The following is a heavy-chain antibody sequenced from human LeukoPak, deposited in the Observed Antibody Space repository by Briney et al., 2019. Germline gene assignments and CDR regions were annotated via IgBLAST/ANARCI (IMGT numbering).Heavy chain of an antibody. CDR2: IYHSGST. J-gene: IGHJ4*02. CDR3: ASHDYGDLPPDY. Sequence: PSQTLSLTCAVSGGSISSGGYSWSWIRQPPGKGLEWIGYIYHSGSTYYNPSLKSRPTISVDRSKNQFSLKLSSVTAADTAVYYCASHDYGDLPPDYWGQGTLVTVSS. CDR1: GGSISSGGYS. D-gene: IGHD4-17*01. V-gene: IGHV4-30-2*01.